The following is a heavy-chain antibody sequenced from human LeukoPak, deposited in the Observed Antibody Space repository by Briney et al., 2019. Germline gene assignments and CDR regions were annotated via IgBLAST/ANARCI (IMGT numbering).Heavy chain of an antibody. CDR1: GYTLTGYY. V-gene: IGHV1-2*02. CDR3: ERDRCSGGSCYSFFDY. J-gene: IGHJ4*02. CDR2: INPNSGGT. Sequence: ASVKVSCKASGYTLTGYYMHWVRQAPGQGLEWMGWINPNSGGTNYAQKFQGRVTMTRDTSISTAYMELSRLRSDDTAVYYCERDRCSGGSCYSFFDYWGQGTLVTVS. D-gene: IGHD2-15*01.